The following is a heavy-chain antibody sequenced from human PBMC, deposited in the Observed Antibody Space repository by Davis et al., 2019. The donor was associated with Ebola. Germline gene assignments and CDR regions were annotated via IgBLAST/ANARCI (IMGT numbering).Heavy chain of an antibody. CDR1: GGTFSSYA. CDR3: ARSRTPRFPGHYYYYYYMDV. V-gene: IGHV1-69*13. CDR2: IIPIFGTA. J-gene: IGHJ6*03. Sequence: SVKVSCKASGGTFSSYAISWVRQAPGQGLEWMGGIIPIFGTANYAQKFQGRVTITADESTSTAYMELSSLRSEDTAVYYCARSRTPRFPGHYYYYYYMDVWGKGTTVTVSS. D-gene: IGHD1/OR15-1a*01.